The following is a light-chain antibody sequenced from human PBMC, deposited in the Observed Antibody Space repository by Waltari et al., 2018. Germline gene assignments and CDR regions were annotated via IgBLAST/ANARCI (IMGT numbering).Light chain of an antibody. Sequence: QSALTQPASVSGSPGQSITITCTGTSGDVGSYNLVSWYQQHPGKAPELLIYEVTKRPAGVSKRFSGSKSGNTASLTISGLQAEDEADYYCCSYAGNPPSYVFGTGTEVTVL. V-gene: IGLV2-23*02. J-gene: IGLJ1*01. CDR3: CSYAGNPPSYV. CDR2: EVT. CDR1: SGDVGSYNL.